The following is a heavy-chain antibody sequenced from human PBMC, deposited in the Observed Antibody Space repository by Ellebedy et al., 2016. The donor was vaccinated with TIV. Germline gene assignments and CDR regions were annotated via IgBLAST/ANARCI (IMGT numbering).Heavy chain of an antibody. CDR3: ARDDGSEGALGY. V-gene: IGHV3-7*03. CDR1: GSTFSSFW. J-gene: IGHJ4*02. CDR2: MDQDGSKT. Sequence: GESLKISCAASGSTFSSFWMTWARQVPGKGLEWVANMDQDGSKTNYVGSVKGRFSISRDNAQNSLYLQMNSLRAEDTAMYYCARDDGSEGALGYWGQGTLVTVSS. D-gene: IGHD3-10*01.